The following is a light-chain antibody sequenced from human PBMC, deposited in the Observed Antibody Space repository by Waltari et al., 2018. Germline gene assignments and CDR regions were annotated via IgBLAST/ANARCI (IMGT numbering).Light chain of an antibody. CDR3: SMYMGSGMWV. V-gene: IGLV8-61*01. J-gene: IGLJ3*02. CDR2: KGT. CDR1: SGSVSSTSY. Sequence: QTVVTQEPSLSVSPGETVTLTCALSSGSVSSTSYPTWYQQTPGQPPRTLVYKGTSRSAGVPDRFSGSILGNTAALTITGAQAEDESDYYCSMYMGSGMWVFGGGTKLTVL.